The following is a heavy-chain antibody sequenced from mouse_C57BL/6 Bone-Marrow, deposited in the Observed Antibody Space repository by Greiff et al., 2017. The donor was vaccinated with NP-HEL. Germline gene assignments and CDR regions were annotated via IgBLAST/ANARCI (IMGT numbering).Heavy chain of an antibody. V-gene: IGHV1-59*01. CDR2: IDPSDSYT. D-gene: IGHD4-1*01. J-gene: IGHJ3*01. CDR1: GYTFTSYW. Sequence: VQLQQPGAELVRPGTSVKLSCKASGYTFTSYWMHWVKQRPGQGLEWIGVIDPSDSYTNYNQKFKGKATLTVDTSSSTAYMQLISMTSDDSSVYYFARKLEGYCDWGQGTLVTVSA. CDR3: ARKLEGYCD.